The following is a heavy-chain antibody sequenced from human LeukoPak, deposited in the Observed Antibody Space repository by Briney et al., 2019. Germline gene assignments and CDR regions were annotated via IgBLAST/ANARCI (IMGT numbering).Heavy chain of an antibody. V-gene: IGHV3-30*18. CDR2: ISYDGSNK. D-gene: IGHD2-2*01. CDR3: AKDYDVVVPAAWGANYYFDY. CDR1: GFTFSSYG. Sequence: PGRSLRLSCAASGFTFSSYGMHWVRQAPGKGLEWVAVISYDGSNKYYADSVKGRFTISRDNSKNTLYLQMNSLRAEDTAVYYCAKDYDVVVPAAWGANYYFDYWGPGTLVTVSS. J-gene: IGHJ4*02.